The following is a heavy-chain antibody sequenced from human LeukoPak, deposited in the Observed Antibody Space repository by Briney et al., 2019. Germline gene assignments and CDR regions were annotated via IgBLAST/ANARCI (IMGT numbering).Heavy chain of an antibody. J-gene: IGHJ6*02. D-gene: IGHD3-22*01. Sequence: SETLSLTCTVSGGSISSGGYYWSWIRQHPGKGLEWIGYIYYSGSTYYNPSLKSRVTISVDTSKNQFSLKLSSVTAADTAVYYCARSYYYDSSGYYYGMDVWGHGTTVTVSS. V-gene: IGHV4-31*03. CDR2: IYYSGST. CDR3: ARSYYYDSSGYYYGMDV. CDR1: GGSISSGGYY.